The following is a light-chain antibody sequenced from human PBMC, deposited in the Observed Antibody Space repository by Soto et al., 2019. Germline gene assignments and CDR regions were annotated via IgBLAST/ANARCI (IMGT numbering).Light chain of an antibody. Sequence: QSLLSQPPSLSGAPGQRVSISCTGSSTNIWAGYGVHWYQQRPGTAPKLLIVGNTIRPSGAPDRFSASTSGTSATLGITGLQAENEGEYYCQSYDSTLTAGYVFGTATKVHV. J-gene: IGLJ1*01. CDR3: QSYDSTLTAGYV. CDR2: GNT. CDR1: STNIWAGYG. V-gene: IGLV1-40*01.